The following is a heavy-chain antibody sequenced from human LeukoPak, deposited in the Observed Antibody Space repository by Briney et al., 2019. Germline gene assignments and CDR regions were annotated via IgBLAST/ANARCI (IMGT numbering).Heavy chain of an antibody. J-gene: IGHJ4*02. CDR3: ARGENNYGYYYFDY. CDR2: ISRSSNNI. CDR1: GFTFSSYS. D-gene: IGHD5-24*01. Sequence: PGGPLRLSCAASGFTFSSYSMNWVRQAPGKGLEWVSSISRSSNNIYYADSVKGRFTISRDNAKNSLYLEINSLRAEDTSVYYCARGENNYGYYYFDYWGQGTLVTVSS. V-gene: IGHV3-21*01.